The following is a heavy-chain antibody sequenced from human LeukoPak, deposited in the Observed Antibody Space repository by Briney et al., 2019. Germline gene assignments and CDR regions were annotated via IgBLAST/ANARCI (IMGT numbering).Heavy chain of an antibody. CDR3: AKIEGKYQLANIPDS. Sequence: PGGSLRLSCVASGFTYSYFGMHWVRQAPGKGLEWVAFIRYEGSNEYYAESVKGRFTISRDNSKNTLYLQMNSLRVEDTAAYYCAKIEGKYQLANIPDSWGQGTLVTVSS. CDR2: IRYEGSNE. V-gene: IGHV3-30*02. J-gene: IGHJ4*02. D-gene: IGHD2-2*01. CDR1: GFTYSYFG.